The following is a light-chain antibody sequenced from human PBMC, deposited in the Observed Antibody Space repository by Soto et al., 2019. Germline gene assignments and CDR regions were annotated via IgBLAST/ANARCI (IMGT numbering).Light chain of an antibody. CDR1: SSDVGGYKY. J-gene: IGLJ1*01. CDR3: CSYAGSYTFYV. CDR2: EVN. Sequence: QSALTQPPSASGSPGQSVTISCTGTSSDVGGYKYVSWYQQHPGKAPQLMIYEVNKRPSGVPDRFSGSRSGNTASLTVSGLQAEDEADYYCCSYAGSYTFYVFGTGTKVTVL. V-gene: IGLV2-8*01.